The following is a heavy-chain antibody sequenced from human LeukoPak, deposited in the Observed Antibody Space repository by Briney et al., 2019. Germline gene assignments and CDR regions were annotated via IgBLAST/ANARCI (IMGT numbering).Heavy chain of an antibody. Sequence: ASVKDSCKASGYTFTSYGISWVRQAPGQGLEWMGWISAYNGNTNYAQKLQGRVTMTTDTSTSTAYMELRSLRSDDTAVYYCARVNGLLWFGELLNYGMDVWGKGTTVTVSS. CDR2: ISAYNGNT. CDR3: ARVNGLLWFGELLNYGMDV. J-gene: IGHJ6*04. CDR1: GYTFTSYG. V-gene: IGHV1-18*04. D-gene: IGHD3-10*01.